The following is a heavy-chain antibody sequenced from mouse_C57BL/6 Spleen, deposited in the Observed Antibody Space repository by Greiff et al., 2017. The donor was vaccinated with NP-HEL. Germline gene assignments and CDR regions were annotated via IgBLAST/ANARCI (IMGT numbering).Heavy chain of an antibody. CDR1: GFSLTSYA. CDR2: LWTGGGT. V-gene: IGHV2-9-1*01. D-gene: IGHD5-5*01. Sequence: VQLQQSGPGLVAPSQSLSITCTVSGFSLTSYAISWVRQPPGKGLEWLGVLWTGGGTNYNSALKSRLSISKDNSKSQVFLKMNSLQTDDTARYDCARYYLYYFDYWGQGTTLTVSS. CDR3: ARYYLYYFDY. J-gene: IGHJ2*01.